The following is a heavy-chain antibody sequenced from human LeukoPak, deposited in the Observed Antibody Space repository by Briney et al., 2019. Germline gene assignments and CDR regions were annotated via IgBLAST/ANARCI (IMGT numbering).Heavy chain of an antibody. Sequence: SVKVSCKASGGTFSSYAISWVRQAPGQGLEWMGRIIPILGIANYAQKFQGRVTITADKSTSTAYMELSSLRSEDTAVYYCARSVPNTGEWLGGNWFDPWGQGTLVTVSS. D-gene: IGHD3-3*01. CDR3: ARSVPNTGEWLGGNWFDP. CDR2: IIPILGIA. J-gene: IGHJ5*02. CDR1: GGTFSSYA. V-gene: IGHV1-69*04.